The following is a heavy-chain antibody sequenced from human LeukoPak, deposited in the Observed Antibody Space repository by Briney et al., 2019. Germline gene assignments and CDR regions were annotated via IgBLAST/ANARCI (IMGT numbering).Heavy chain of an antibody. D-gene: IGHD6-6*01. CDR3: AREYSSSSGRAFDI. V-gene: IGHV3-13*01. Sequence: GGSLRLSCAASGFTFSSYDMHWVRQATGKGLEWVSAIGTAGDTYYPGSVKGRFTISRENAKNSLYLQMNSLRDEDTAVYYCAREYSSSSGRAFDIWGQGTMVTVSS. CDR2: IGTAGDT. J-gene: IGHJ3*02. CDR1: GFTFSSYD.